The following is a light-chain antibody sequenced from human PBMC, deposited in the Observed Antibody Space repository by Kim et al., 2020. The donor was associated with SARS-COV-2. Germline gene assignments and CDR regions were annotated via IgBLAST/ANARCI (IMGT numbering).Light chain of an antibody. Sequence: GKETTTSCFGNTDNGGNYYVYWYQQLPGTAPKLLIYGNNKRPSGIPDRFSGSKSGTAATLGITGLQTGDEAAYYCGTWDSSLSAGVFGGGTQLTVL. J-gene: IGLJ2*01. CDR1: TDNGGNYY. CDR3: GTWDSSLSAGV. CDR2: GNN. V-gene: IGLV1-51*01.